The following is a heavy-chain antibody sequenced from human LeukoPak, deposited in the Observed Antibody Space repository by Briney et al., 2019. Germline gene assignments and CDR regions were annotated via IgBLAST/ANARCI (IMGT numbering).Heavy chain of an antibody. Sequence: SETLSLTCTVSGGSISSSSYYWGWIRQPPGKGLEWIGSIYYSGSTYYNPSLKSRVTISVDTSKNQFSLKLSSVTAADTAVYYCARIITIFGVVPLWGQGTLVTVSS. CDR2: IYYSGST. CDR3: ARIITIFGVVPL. V-gene: IGHV4-39*07. CDR1: GGSISSSSYY. J-gene: IGHJ4*02. D-gene: IGHD3-3*01.